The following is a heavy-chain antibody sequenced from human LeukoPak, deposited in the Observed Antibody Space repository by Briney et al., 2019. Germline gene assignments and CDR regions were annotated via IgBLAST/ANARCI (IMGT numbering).Heavy chain of an antibody. Sequence: SETLSLTRTVSGGSINTYYWSWIRQPPGKGLEWIGYIYYSGSTNYNPSLKSRVTISVDTSKNQFSLKLSSVTPADTAVYYCTRAGRRDGYNIDAFDIWGQGTMVTVSS. V-gene: IGHV4-59*01. CDR2: IYYSGST. CDR1: GGSINTYY. D-gene: IGHD5-24*01. CDR3: TRAGRRDGYNIDAFDI. J-gene: IGHJ3*02.